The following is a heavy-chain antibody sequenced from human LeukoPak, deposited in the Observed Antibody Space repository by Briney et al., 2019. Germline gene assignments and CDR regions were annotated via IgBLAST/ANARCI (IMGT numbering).Heavy chain of an antibody. CDR2: IIPILGIA. CDR3: ARDGDYYDSSGLYGMDV. Sequence: ASVKVSCKASGGAFSSYAISWVRQAPGQGLEWMGRIIPILGIANYAQKFQGRVTITADKSTSTAYMELSSLRSEDTAVYYCARDGDYYDSSGLYGMDVWGQGTTVTVSS. V-gene: IGHV1-69*04. D-gene: IGHD3-22*01. CDR1: GGAFSSYA. J-gene: IGHJ6*02.